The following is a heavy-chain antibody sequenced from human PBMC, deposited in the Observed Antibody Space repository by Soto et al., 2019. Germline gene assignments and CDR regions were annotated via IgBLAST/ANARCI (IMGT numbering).Heavy chain of an antibody. V-gene: IGHV3-23*01. CDR3: WGVVVVYTASNNWFDP. CDR2: ISGSGGST. Sequence: QPGGSLRLSCAASGFTFSSYAMNWVRQAPGKGLEWVSAISGSGGSTYYADSVKGRFTISRDNSKNTLYLQMNSLRAEDTAVYYSWGVVVVYTASNNWFDPWGQGTLVTVSS. CDR1: GFTFSSYA. J-gene: IGHJ5*02. D-gene: IGHD2-2*01.